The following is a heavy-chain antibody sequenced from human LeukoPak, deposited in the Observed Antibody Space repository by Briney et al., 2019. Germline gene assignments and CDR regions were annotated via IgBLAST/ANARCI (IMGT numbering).Heavy chain of an antibody. J-gene: IGHJ4*02. CDR1: GFTFSGSA. V-gene: IGHV3-73*01. CDR3: TRHPIVGANHFDY. Sequence: GGSLRLSCAASGFTFSGSAMHWVRQASGKGLEWVGRIRSKANSYATAYAASVKGRFTISRDDSKNTAYLQMNSLKTEDTAVYYCTRHPIVGANHFDYWGQGTLVPVSS. CDR2: IRSKANSYAT. D-gene: IGHD1-26*01.